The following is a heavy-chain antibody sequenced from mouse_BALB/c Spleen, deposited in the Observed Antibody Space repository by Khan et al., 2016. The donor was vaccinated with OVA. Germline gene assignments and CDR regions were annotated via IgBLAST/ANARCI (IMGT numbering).Heavy chain of an antibody. D-gene: IGHD2-4*01. V-gene: IGHV5-17*02. CDR3: ARSRITTWYCDV. CDR1: GFTFSHFG. CDR2: VSSGSATI. Sequence: EVELVESGGGLVQPGGSRKLSCAASGFTFSHFGMHWVRQAPEKGLEWVAYVSSGSATIYYADTMKGRFTISRDNPKNTLFLHMTSLRSEDTAMYYCARSRITTWYCDVWGAGTTVTVSS. J-gene: IGHJ1*01.